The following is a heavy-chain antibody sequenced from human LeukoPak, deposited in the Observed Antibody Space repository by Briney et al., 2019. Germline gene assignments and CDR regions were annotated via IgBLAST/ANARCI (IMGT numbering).Heavy chain of an antibody. CDR1: GFIFSNYG. CDR2: ISHDGRTA. J-gene: IGHJ1*01. D-gene: IGHD6-25*01. V-gene: IGHV3-30*18. Sequence: GGSLRLSCAASGFIFSNYGMHWVRQAPAKGPEWVAVISHDGRTAFYADSVKGRFTIPRDNSKNTLDLQMFSRRGDDTAVYYCAKEPTSYTSGWYFHHWGQGTLVTVSS. CDR3: AKEPTSYTSGWYFHH.